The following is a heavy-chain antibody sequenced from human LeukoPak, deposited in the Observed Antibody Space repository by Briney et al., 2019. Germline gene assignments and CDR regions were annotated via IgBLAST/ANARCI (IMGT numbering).Heavy chain of an antibody. J-gene: IGHJ3*02. CDR2: IYHSGST. V-gene: IGHV4-4*02. D-gene: IGHD3-10*01. Sequence: PSGTLSLTCAVSGGSISSSNWWSWVRQPPGKGLEWIGEIYHSGSTNYNPSLKSRVTISVDKSKNQFSLKLSSVTAADTAVYYCARGRIGYYGSGTPYDAFDIWGQGTMVTVSS. CDR3: ARGRIGYYGSGTPYDAFDI. CDR1: GGSISSSNW.